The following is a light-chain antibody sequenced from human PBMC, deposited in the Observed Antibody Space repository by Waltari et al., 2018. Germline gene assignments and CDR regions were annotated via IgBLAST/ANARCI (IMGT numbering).Light chain of an antibody. Sequence: EIVLTQSPATLSLSPGERATLSCRASQGVSSYLAWYQQQPGQAPRLLIYSASNRVTGIPARFSGSGSGTDFTLTISSLEPEDFAVYYCQQRSNWPRTFGQGTKVEIK. V-gene: IGKV3-11*01. J-gene: IGKJ1*01. CDR3: QQRSNWPRT. CDR1: QGVSSY. CDR2: SAS.